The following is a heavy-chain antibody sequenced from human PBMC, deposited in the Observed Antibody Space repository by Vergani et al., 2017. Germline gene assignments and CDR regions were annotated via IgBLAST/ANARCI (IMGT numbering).Heavy chain of an antibody. CDR2: ISSSGSTI. V-gene: IGHV3-21*04. D-gene: IGHD4-23*01. Sequence: EVQLVESGGGLVKPGGSLRLSCAASGFTFSSYSMNWVRQAPGKGLEWVSSISSSGSTIYYADSVKGRFTISRDNAKNSLYLQMNSLRAEDTAVYYCARERGTVVTRKTVDYWGQGTLVTVSS. CDR1: GFTFSSYS. J-gene: IGHJ4*02. CDR3: ARERGTVVTRKTVDY.